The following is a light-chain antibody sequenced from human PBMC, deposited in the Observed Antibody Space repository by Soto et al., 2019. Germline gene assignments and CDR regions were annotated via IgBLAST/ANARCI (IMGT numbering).Light chain of an antibody. J-gene: IGKJ5*01. Sequence: DIVMTQSPLSLPVTPGEPASISCKSSQSLLHSNGYNFLDWYLQKPGQSPQLLISMSSNRASGVPARFSGSGSGTDFTMKITRVEAEDFGVYYCMQALQTPITFDQGTRLEIK. V-gene: IGKV2-28*01. CDR2: MSS. CDR3: MQALQTPIT. CDR1: QSLLHSNGYNF.